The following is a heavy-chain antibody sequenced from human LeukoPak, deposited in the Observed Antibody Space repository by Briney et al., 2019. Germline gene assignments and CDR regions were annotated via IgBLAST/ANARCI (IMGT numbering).Heavy chain of an antibody. CDR2: IHYSGNT. Sequence: PSETLCLSCTTSGDSIRRNYWSWIRQPPGKGLEWISYIHYSGNTNYNPSLKSRVSISVDTSKNQFSLKLTSVTAADTAVYYCAAYRSGTHYNSYYFDDWGQGTLVTVSS. CDR1: GDSIRRNY. CDR3: AAYRSGTHYNSYYFDD. D-gene: IGHD3-10*01. V-gene: IGHV4-59*08. J-gene: IGHJ4*02.